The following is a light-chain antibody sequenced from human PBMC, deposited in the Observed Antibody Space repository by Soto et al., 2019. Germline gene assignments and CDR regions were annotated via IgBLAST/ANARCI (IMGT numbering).Light chain of an antibody. CDR1: QDINRY. J-gene: IGKJ1*01. CDR3: QQSFASPRT. V-gene: IGKV1-39*01. Sequence: DIQMTQSPSSLSASVGDRVTITCRASQDINRYLHWYQQKPGKAPTVVIFAASSLESGVPSRFSGSGSGTDFTLTISSLQPEDFATYYCQQSFASPRTFGQGTKVEVK. CDR2: AAS.